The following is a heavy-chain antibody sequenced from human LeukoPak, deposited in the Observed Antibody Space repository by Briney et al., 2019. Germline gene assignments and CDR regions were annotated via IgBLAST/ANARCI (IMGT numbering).Heavy chain of an antibody. CDR1: GGSISSYY. CDR2: IYYSGST. J-gene: IGHJ3*02. D-gene: IGHD2-2*01. V-gene: IGHV4-59*12. CDR3: ASYCSSTSCYDYAFDI. Sequence: PSETLSLTCTVSGGSISSYYWSWIRQPPGKGLEWIGYIYYSGSTNYNPSLKSRVTISVDTSKNQFSLKLSSVTAADTAVYYCASYCSSTSCYDYAFDIWGQGTMVTVSS.